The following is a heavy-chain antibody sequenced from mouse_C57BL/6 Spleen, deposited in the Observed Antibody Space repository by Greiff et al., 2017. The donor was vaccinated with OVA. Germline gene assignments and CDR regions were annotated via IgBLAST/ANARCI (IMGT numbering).Heavy chain of an antibody. Sequence: EVQLQQSGPELVKPGASVKISCKASGYTFTDYYMNWVKQSHGKSLEWIGDINPNNGGTSYNQKFKGKATLTVDKSSSTAYMELRSLTSEDSAVYYCARGGDGNYFDYWGQGTTLTVSS. CDR3: ARGGDGNYFDY. CDR1: GYTFTDYY. CDR2: INPNNGGT. J-gene: IGHJ2*01. V-gene: IGHV1-26*01. D-gene: IGHD2-1*01.